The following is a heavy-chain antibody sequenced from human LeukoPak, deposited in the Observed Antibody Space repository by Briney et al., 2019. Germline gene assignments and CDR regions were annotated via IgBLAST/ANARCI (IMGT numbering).Heavy chain of an antibody. CDR1: GGSFSSYY. V-gene: IGHV4-4*09. D-gene: IGHD6-13*01. Sequence: SETLSLTCTVSGGSFSSYYWIWIRQPPGKGLEWIGYIYTSGSTNYNPSLKSRVTISVDTSKNQFSLKLSSVTAADTAVYYCARHVYSSSWYGYYYYYMDVWGKGTTVTVSS. CDR2: IYTSGST. CDR3: ARHVYSSSWYGYYYYYMDV. J-gene: IGHJ6*03.